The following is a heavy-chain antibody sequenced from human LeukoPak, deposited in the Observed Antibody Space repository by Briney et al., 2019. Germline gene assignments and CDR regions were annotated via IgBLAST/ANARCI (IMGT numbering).Heavy chain of an antibody. Sequence: GGPLRLSCAASGFTFSSYAMSWVRQAPGKGLEWVSGILDSGYSTYYANSVKGRFTISRDNSNNTLHLQMNSLRAEDTAVYYCAKLGGHPLHNYYVGVWGKGTTVAVSS. J-gene: IGHJ6*03. D-gene: IGHD3-16*01. CDR1: GFTFSSYA. CDR2: ILDSGYST. V-gene: IGHV3-23*01. CDR3: AKLGGHPLHNYYVGV.